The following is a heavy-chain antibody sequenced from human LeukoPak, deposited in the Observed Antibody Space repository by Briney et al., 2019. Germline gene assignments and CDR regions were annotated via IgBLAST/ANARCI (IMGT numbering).Heavy chain of an antibody. D-gene: IGHD3-22*01. V-gene: IGHV4-59*01. Sequence: SETLSLTCTVSGGSISSYYWSWIRQPPGKGLEWIGNIYYSGSTNYNPSLKSRVTISVDKSKNQFSLKLNSVTAADTAVYYCARGYHDFSGYWLSYFDYWGQGTLVTVSS. CDR3: ARGYHDFSGYWLSYFDY. J-gene: IGHJ4*02. CDR2: IYYSGST. CDR1: GGSISSYY.